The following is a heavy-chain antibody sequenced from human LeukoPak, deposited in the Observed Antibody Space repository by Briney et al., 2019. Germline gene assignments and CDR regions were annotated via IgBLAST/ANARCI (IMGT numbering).Heavy chain of an antibody. Sequence: GGSLRLSCAASGFTFSSYAMSWVRQAPGKGLECISGFSGSGGSTYYADSVKGRFTISRDNSKNTLYLQMNSLRVEDTAVYYCVKEIYGDSTGGRFQHWGQGTLVSVSS. CDR2: FSGSGGST. J-gene: IGHJ1*01. V-gene: IGHV3-23*01. D-gene: IGHD4-17*01. CDR3: VKEIYGDSTGGRFQH. CDR1: GFTFSSYA.